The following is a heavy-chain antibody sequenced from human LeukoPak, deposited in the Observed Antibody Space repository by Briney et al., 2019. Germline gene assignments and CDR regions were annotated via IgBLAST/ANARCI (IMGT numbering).Heavy chain of an antibody. CDR1: GYTFTGYY. CDR3: ARGRAYSSGWLYYFDY. D-gene: IGHD6-19*01. Sequence: ASVKVSCKASGYTFTGYYMHWVRQAPGQGLEWMGWINPNSGGTNYAQKFQGRVTMTRDTSISTAYMELSRLRSGDTAVYYCARGRAYSSGWLYYFDYWGQGTLVTVSS. CDR2: INPNSGGT. J-gene: IGHJ4*02. V-gene: IGHV1-2*02.